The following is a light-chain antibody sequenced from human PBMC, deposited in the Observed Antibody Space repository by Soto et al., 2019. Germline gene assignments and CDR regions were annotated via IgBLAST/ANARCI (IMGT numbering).Light chain of an antibody. CDR1: QSVSSN. J-gene: IGKJ2*02. CDR2: AAS. Sequence: EIVMTQSPATLSVSPGERATLSCRASQSVSSNLAWYQQKPGQAPRLLIFAASTRATGIPARFSGSGSGTEFTLTINSLQSEDFALYYCQQYNNWPPSRTFGQGTKLEIK. CDR3: QQYNNWPPSRT. V-gene: IGKV3-15*01.